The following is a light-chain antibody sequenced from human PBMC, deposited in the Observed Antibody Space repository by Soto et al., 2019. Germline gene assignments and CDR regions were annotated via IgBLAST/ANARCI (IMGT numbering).Light chain of an antibody. CDR2: EGS. CDR1: SSDVGSYNL. CDR3: CSYAGSSLYV. Sequence: QSVLTQPSSVYGSPGQSITISCNGTSSDVGSYNLVSWYQQHPGKAPKLMIYEGSKRPSGVSNRFSGSKSGNTASLTISGLQAEDEADYYCCSYAGSSLYVFGTGTKVTVL. J-gene: IGLJ1*01. V-gene: IGLV2-23*01.